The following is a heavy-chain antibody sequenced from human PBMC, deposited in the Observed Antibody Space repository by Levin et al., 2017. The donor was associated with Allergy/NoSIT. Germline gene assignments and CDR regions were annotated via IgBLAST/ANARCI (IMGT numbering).Heavy chain of an antibody. V-gene: IGHV5-51*01. CDR1: GYSFTSYW. CDR3: ARGIRTSSAYDAFDL. CDR2: IYPGDSDT. J-gene: IGHJ3*01. Sequence: GESLKISCKGSGYSFTSYWIGWVRQMPGKGLEWMGIIYPGDSDTRYSPSFQGQVTISADKSISTAYLQWSSLKASDTAMYYCARGIRTSSAYDAFDLWGQGTMVTVSS. D-gene: IGHD3-22*01.